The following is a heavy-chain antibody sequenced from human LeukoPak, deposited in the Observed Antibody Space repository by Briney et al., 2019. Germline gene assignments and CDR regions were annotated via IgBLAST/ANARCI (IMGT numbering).Heavy chain of an antibody. V-gene: IGHV1-24*01. CDR3: ARFVDYGDYNFDY. CDR1: GYTLTELS. Sequence: ASVTVSCKVSGYTLTELSMHWVRQAPGKGLEWMGGFDPEDGETIYAQKFQGRVTITADESTSTAYMELSSLRSEDTAVYYCARFVDYGDYNFDYWGQGTLVTVSS. J-gene: IGHJ4*02. CDR2: FDPEDGET. D-gene: IGHD4-17*01.